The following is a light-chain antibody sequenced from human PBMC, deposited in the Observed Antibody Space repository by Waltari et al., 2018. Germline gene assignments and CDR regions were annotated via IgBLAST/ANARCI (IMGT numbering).Light chain of an antibody. Sequence: QAALTQPPSASGSPGQSVTISCTGTRGAVGAYHYVSWYQQHPGKAPKLIIYEVTRRPSGVPDRFSGSKSGNTASLTVSGLQAEDEADYYCSSFAGNNIWVFGGGTKVTVL. V-gene: IGLV2-8*01. CDR2: EVT. J-gene: IGLJ3*02. CDR1: RGAVGAYHY. CDR3: SSFAGNNIWV.